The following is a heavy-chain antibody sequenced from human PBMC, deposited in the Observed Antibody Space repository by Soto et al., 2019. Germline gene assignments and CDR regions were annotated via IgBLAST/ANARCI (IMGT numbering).Heavy chain of an antibody. CDR3: ARDIAAAGHYHYYGMDV. D-gene: IGHD6-13*01. J-gene: IGHJ6*02. CDR1: GYTFTGYY. Sequence: ASVKVSCKASGYTFTGYYMHWVRQAPGQGLEWMGWINPNSGGTNYAQKFQGWVTMTRDTSISTAYMELSRLRSDDTAVYYCARDIAAAGHYHYYGMDVWGQGTTVTVSS. V-gene: IGHV1-2*04. CDR2: INPNSGGT.